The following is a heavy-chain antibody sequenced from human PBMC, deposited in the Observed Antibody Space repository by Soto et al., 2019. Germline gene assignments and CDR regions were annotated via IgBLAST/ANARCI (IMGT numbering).Heavy chain of an antibody. D-gene: IGHD2-15*01. CDR2: IYYSGST. J-gene: IGHJ4*02. V-gene: IGHV4-59*01. CDR1: GGSISSYY. Sequence: QVQLQESGPGLVKPSETLSLTCTVSGGSISSYYWSWIRQPPGKGLEWIGYIYYSGSTNYNPSLKSRVTISVDTSKNQFSLKLSSVTAADTAVYYCARGGGCPDYWGQGTLVTVSS. CDR3: ARGGGCPDY.